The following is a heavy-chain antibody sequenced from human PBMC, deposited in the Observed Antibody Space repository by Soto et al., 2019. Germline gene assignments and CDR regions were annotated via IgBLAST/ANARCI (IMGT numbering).Heavy chain of an antibody. J-gene: IGHJ4*02. D-gene: IGHD6-13*01. CDR1: GYTFTSYY. CDR2: INPSGGST. CDR3: ARHLAAGDY. V-gene: IGHV1-46*01. Sequence: QVQLVQSGAEVKKPGASVKVSCKASGYTFTSYYMHWVRQAPGQGLEWMGIINPSGGSTNYAQKFLGRFTMTRDTSTSTVYMDLSSLRSEDTAVYYCARHLAAGDYWGQGTVVTVSS.